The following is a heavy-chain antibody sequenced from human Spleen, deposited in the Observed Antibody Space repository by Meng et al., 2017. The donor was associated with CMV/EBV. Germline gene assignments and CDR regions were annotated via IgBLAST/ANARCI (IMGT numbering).Heavy chain of an antibody. J-gene: IGHJ4*02. CDR3: ARDNYGKAEFDY. CDR1: GYTFTTYY. V-gene: IGHV1-2*02. Sequence: ASVKVSCKTSGYTFTTYYIHWVRQAPGQGLEWMGWINPNSGGTNYAQKFQGRVTMTRDTSISTAYMELRRLRSDDTALYYYARDNYGKAEFDYWGQGTLVTVSS. D-gene: IGHD3-16*01. CDR2: INPNSGGT.